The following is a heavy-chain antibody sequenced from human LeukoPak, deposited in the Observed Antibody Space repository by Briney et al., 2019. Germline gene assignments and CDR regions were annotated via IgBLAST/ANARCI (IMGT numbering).Heavy chain of an antibody. CDR3: ATGTEMDRGVIINGHLDY. J-gene: IGHJ4*02. CDR2: INQYGNEK. V-gene: IGHV3-7*01. D-gene: IGHD3-10*01. Sequence: GGSLRLSCAASGFTFSTYWMNWVRQAPGKGLEWVANINQYGNEKYYVDYVKGRFTISRDNGKNSLYLEMNSLRDEDTAVYYCATGTEMDRGVIINGHLDYWGQGTLVTASS. CDR1: GFTFSTYW.